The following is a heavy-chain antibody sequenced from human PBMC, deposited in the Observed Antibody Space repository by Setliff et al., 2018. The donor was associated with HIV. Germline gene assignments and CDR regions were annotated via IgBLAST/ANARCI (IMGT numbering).Heavy chain of an antibody. J-gene: IGHJ4*02. V-gene: IGHV4-38-2*02. Sequence: LSCAASGFTFSSYAMSWVRQPPGKGLEWIGSIYYSGSTYYNPSLNSRVTISVDTSKSQFSLKLSSVTAADTAVYYCARDGPYCSGGSCLRYWGQGTLVTVSS. CDR2: IYYSGST. D-gene: IGHD2-15*01. CDR1: GFTFSSYA. CDR3: ARDGPYCSGGSCLRY.